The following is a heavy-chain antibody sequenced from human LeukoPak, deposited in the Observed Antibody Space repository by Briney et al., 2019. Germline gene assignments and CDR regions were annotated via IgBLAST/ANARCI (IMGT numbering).Heavy chain of an antibody. CDR2: IYYGGST. D-gene: IGHD1-1*01. J-gene: IGHJ5*01. Sequence: SETLSLTCTVSGGSVSSSHYWGWIRQPPGKGLEWIGSIYYGGSTYYNASLRSRVTTSVDTSKNQFSLKLSSVTAADTAVYYCARERRGVSYEIVQHTWFDSWGQGTLVTVSS. CDR1: GGSVSSSHY. V-gene: IGHV4-39*07. CDR3: ARERRGVSYEIVQHTWFDS.